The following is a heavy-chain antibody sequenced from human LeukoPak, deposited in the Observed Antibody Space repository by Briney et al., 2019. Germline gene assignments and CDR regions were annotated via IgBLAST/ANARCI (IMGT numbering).Heavy chain of an antibody. CDR2: IIPIFGTA. J-gene: IGHJ5*02. CDR1: GYTFTGYY. D-gene: IGHD4-11*01. V-gene: IGHV1-69*05. CDR3: ARENLTTNWFDP. Sequence: SVKVSCKASGYTFTGYYMHWVRQAPGQGLEWMGRIIPIFGTANYAQKFQGRVTITTDESTSTAYMELSSLRSEDTAVYYCARENLTTNWFDPWGQGTLVTVSS.